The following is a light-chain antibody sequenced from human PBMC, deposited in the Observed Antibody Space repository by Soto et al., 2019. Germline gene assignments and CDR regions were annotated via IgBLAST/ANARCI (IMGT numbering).Light chain of an antibody. V-gene: IGKV1-39*01. CDR3: QHTYNTPFT. J-gene: IGKJ3*01. CDR1: QSISRY. CDR2: AAS. Sequence: DIQMTQAPSSLSASVGDRVTITCRASQSISRYVNWYQQKPRKAPRLLIFAASSLQGGVPSRFSGSGSGTDFTLTLTSLQPEDFATYYCQHTYNTPFTFGPGTKVDIK.